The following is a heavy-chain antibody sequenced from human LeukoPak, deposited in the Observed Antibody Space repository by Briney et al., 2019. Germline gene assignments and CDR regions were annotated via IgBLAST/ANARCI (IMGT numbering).Heavy chain of an antibody. Sequence: GGSLRLSCAASGXTFSSYEMNWVRQAPGKGQEWVSHISSSGSTIYYADSVKGRFTISRDNSKNSLFLQMNSLRAEDTAVYYCAGHLGRTVTAGFDFDYWGQGSLVTVSS. J-gene: IGHJ4*02. V-gene: IGHV3-48*03. CDR1: GXTFSSYE. CDR2: ISSSGSTI. CDR3: AGHLGRTVTAGFDFDY. D-gene: IGHD4-17*01.